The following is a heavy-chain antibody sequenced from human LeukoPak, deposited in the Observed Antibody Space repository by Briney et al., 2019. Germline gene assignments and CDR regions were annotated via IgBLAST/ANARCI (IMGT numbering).Heavy chain of an antibody. D-gene: IGHD2-21*01. V-gene: IGHV1-2*02. J-gene: IGHJ5*02. CDR1: GYTFTRYY. CDR2: INPNSGGT. CDR3: ARDHSARIPHNWFDP. Sequence: ASVKVSCKASGYTFTRYYMHWVRQAPGQGLEWMGWINPNSGGTNYAQKFQRRVTMTRDTSISTAYMELSRLRSADTAVYYCARDHSARIPHNWFDPWGQGTLVTASS.